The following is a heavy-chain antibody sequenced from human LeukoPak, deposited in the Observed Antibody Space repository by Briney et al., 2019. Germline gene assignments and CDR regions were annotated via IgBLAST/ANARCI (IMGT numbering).Heavy chain of an antibody. CDR2: ISYDGSNK. CDR3: ARDLHRYGYGLLGDY. Sequence: GGSLRLSCAASGFTFSSYAMHWVRQAPGKGLEWVAVISYDGSNKYYADSVKGRFTISRDNSKNTLYLQMNSLRAEDTAVYYCARDLHRYGYGLLGDYWGQGTLVTVSS. D-gene: IGHD5-18*01. CDR1: GFTFSSYA. J-gene: IGHJ4*02. V-gene: IGHV3-30*04.